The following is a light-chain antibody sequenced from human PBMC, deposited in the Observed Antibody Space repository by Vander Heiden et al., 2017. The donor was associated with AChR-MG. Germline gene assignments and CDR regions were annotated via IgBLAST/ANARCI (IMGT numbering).Light chain of an antibody. CDR2: GNT. V-gene: IGLV1-40*01. CDR1: SSNIGAVYD. Sequence: HSAPTQPPSVSGAPGQRVTISGTGNSSNIGAVYDVHWYQQLPGTAPKVLIYGNTKRPSGVPDRFSGSKSGTSASLTIAGLQPEDEADYYCQSYDSSLSGAVFGGGTKVTVL. J-gene: IGLJ3*02. CDR3: QSYDSSLSGAV.